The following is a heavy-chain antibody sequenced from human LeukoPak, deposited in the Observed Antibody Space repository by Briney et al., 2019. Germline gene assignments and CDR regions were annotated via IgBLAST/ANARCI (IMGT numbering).Heavy chain of an antibody. Sequence: SGPTQAKPTQTLTLTCTFSWFSLSSSGVGVCWIRQPPGKALEWLALFYWDDDKRYSPSLKSRLTIPKDTSKNQVVLTMTNMDPVDTATYYCAHRRPGTFDYWGQGTLVTVCS. CDR3: AHRRPGTFDY. D-gene: IGHD1/OR15-1a*01. V-gene: IGHV2-5*02. CDR2: FYWDDDK. CDR1: WFSLSSSGVG. J-gene: IGHJ4*02.